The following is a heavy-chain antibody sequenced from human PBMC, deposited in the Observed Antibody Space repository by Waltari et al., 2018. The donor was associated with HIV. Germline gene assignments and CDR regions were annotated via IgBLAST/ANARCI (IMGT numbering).Heavy chain of an antibody. CDR3: TKMGPRLYFFDS. J-gene: IGHJ4*02. CDR1: GFPFSNSA. Sequence: EVQLLESGGGLIQPGGSLRLSCAASGFPFSNSAMGWVRQSPGKGLEWVATISTSSSTTYADSVKGRFSISRDNSQNTVYLQMYSVRAEDTALYYCTKMGPRLYFFDSWGLGTLVTVSS. V-gene: IGHV3-23*01. D-gene: IGHD3-16*01. CDR2: ISTSSST.